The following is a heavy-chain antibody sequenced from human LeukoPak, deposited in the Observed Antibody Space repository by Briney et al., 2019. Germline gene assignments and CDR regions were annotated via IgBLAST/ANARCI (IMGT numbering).Heavy chain of an antibody. V-gene: IGHV3-21*01. CDR3: ARVAAAAGMYYFDY. CDR2: ISSSSSYI. J-gene: IGHJ4*02. CDR1: GFTFSSYS. D-gene: IGHD6-13*01. Sequence: PGGSLRLSCAASGFTFSSYSMNWVRQAPGKGLKWVSSISSSSSYIYYADSVKSRFTISRDSAKNSLYLQMNSLRAEDTAVYYCARVAAAAGMYYFDYWGQGTLVTVSS.